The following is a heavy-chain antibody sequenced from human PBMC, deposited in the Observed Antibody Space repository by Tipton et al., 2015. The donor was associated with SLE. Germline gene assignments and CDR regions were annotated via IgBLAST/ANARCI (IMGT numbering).Heavy chain of an antibody. D-gene: IGHD3-22*01. CDR1: GFTVSSNY. CDR2: IYSGGST. Sequence: SLRLSCAASGFTVSSNYMSWVRQAPGKGLEWVSVIYSGGSTYYADSVKGRFTISRDNSKNTLYVQMNSLRAEDTAVYYCAKDTPLHYYDSSGYPDYWGQGTLVTVSS. J-gene: IGHJ4*02. CDR3: AKDTPLHYYDSSGYPDY. V-gene: IGHV3-66*02.